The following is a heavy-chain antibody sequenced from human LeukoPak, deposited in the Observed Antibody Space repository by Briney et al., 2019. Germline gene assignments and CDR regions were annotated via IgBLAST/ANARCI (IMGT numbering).Heavy chain of an antibody. J-gene: IGHJ6*03. Sequence: GASVKVSCKASGYTFTGYYMHWVRQAPGQGLEWMGWINPNSGGTNYAQKFQGRVTMTRDTSISTAYMELSRLRSDDTAVYYCARAHKGGIAARPADYYYYYYMDVWGKGTTVTVSS. CDR3: ARAHKGGIAARPADYYYYYYMDV. V-gene: IGHV1-2*02. D-gene: IGHD6-6*01. CDR2: INPNSGGT. CDR1: GYTFTGYY.